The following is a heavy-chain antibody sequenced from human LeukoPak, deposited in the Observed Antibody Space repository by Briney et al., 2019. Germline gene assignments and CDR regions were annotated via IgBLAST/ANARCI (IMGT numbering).Heavy chain of an antibody. CDR1: GGSFSGYY. J-gene: IGHJ4*02. Sequence: SETLSLTCAAYGGSFSGYYWSWIRQPPGKGLEWIGEINHSGSTNYNPSLKSRVTISVDTSKNQFSLKLSSVTAADTAVYYCASSSRLDIVVVPAASYYFDYWGQGTLVTVSS. CDR2: INHSGST. V-gene: IGHV4-34*01. D-gene: IGHD2-2*03. CDR3: ASSSRLDIVVVPAASYYFDY.